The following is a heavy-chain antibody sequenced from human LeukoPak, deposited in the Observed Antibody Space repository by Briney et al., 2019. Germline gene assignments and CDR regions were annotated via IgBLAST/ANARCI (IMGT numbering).Heavy chain of an antibody. V-gene: IGHV3-30*02. CDR2: IWYGGSNK. Sequence: GGSLRLSCAASGFTFSSYGMHWVRQAPGKGLEWVAVIWYGGSNKYYADSVKGRFTISRDNSKNTLYLQMNSLRAEDTAVYYCAKDRLGAARGGPGAFDIWGQGTMVTVSS. CDR1: GFTFSSYG. J-gene: IGHJ3*02. CDR3: AKDRLGAARGGPGAFDI. D-gene: IGHD6-6*01.